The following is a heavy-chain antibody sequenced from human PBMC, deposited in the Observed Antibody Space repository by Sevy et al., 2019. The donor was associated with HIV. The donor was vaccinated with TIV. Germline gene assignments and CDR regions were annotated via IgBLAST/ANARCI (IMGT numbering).Heavy chain of an antibody. CDR3: ARPYCSSTSCYDDYYYYGMDV. CDR2: ISSSSSTI. V-gene: IGHV3-48*01. J-gene: IGHJ6*02. Sequence: GGSLRLSCAASGFTFSSYSMSWVRQAPGKGLEWVSYISSSSSTIYYADSVKGRFTISRDNAKNSLYLQMNSLRAEDTAVYYCARPYCSSTSCYDDYYYYGMDVWGQGTTVTVSS. D-gene: IGHD2-2*01. CDR1: GFTFSSYS.